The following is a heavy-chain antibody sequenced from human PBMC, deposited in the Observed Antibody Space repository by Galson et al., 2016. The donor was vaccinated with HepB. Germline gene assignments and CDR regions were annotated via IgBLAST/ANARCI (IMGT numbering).Heavy chain of an antibody. V-gene: IGHV1-18*01. D-gene: IGHD3-22*01. J-gene: IGHJ5*02. Sequence: SVKVSCKASGYTFTTYGITWVRQAPGQGLEWMGRISAYNGNTNYAQKLQGRVTMTTDSLTTTAYLELRSLRSDDTAVYYCARVDLYYHDGTYPRSWFDPWGQGTLVTVSS. CDR1: GYTFTTYG. CDR2: ISAYNGNT. CDR3: ARVDLYYHDGTYPRSWFDP.